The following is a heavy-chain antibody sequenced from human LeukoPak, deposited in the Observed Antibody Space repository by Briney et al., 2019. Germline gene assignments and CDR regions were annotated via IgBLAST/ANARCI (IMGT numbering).Heavy chain of an antibody. V-gene: IGHV4-34*01. D-gene: IGHD3-10*01. CDR2: INHSGST. CDR3: ARGTGGSGSHIYY. CDR1: GGSFSGYY. Sequence: SETLSLTCAVYGGSFSGYYWSWIRQPPGKGLEWIGEINHSGSTNYNPSLKSRVTISVDTSKNQFSLKLSSVTAADTAVYYCARGTGGSGSHIYYWGQGTLVTVSS. J-gene: IGHJ4*02.